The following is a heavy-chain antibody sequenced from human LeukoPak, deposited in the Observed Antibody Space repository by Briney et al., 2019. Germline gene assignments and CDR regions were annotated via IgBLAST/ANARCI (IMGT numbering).Heavy chain of an antibody. CDR2: INHSGST. Sequence: SETLSLTCADYGGSFSGYYWSWIRQPPGKGLEWIGEINHSGSTNYNLSLKSRVTISVDTSKNQFSLKLSSVTAADTAVYYCATVAAAGTDDYWGQGTLVTVSS. CDR1: GGSFSGYY. CDR3: ATVAAAGTDDY. J-gene: IGHJ4*02. V-gene: IGHV4-34*01. D-gene: IGHD6-13*01.